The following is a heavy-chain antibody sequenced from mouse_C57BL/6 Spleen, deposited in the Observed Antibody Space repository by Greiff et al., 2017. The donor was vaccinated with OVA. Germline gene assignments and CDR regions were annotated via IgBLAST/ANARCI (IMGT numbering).Heavy chain of an antibody. J-gene: IGHJ3*01. D-gene: IGHD2-3*01. CDR3: ARSGWLLQAWFAY. V-gene: IGHV1-50*01. CDR1: GYTFTSYW. Sequence: QVQLKQPGAELVKPGASVKLSCKASGYTFTSYWMQWVKQRPGQGLEWIGEIDPSDSYTNYNQKFKGKATLTVDTSSSTAYMQLSSLTSEDSAVYYCARSGWLLQAWFAYWGQGTLVTVSA. CDR2: IDPSDSYT.